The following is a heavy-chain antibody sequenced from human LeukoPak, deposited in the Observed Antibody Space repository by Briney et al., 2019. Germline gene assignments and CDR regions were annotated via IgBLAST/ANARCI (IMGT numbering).Heavy chain of an antibody. CDR3: ARSNAYTGYDYYPFDY. CDR1: GFTFNSYS. D-gene: IGHD5-12*01. Sequence: TGGSLRLSCAASGFTFNSYSMNWVRQAPGKGLEWVSSISSGSTYIYYADSVKGRFTISRDNAKNSLYMQMNSLRAEDTAVYYCARSNAYTGYDYYPFDYWGQGTLVTVSS. J-gene: IGHJ4*02. V-gene: IGHV3-21*01. CDR2: ISSGSTYI.